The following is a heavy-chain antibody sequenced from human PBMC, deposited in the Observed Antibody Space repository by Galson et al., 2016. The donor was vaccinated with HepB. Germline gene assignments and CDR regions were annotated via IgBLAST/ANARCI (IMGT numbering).Heavy chain of an antibody. V-gene: IGHV3-30*18. CDR1: GFAFRMYS. D-gene: IGHD5-24*01. CDR2: SSSDETKK. J-gene: IGHJ4*02. CDR3: AKGAITWLRDENYFDY. Sequence: SLRLSCAASGFAFRMYSIHWVRQAPGKGLEWVAVSSSDETKKNYADSVRGRFTVSRDNSKNTVYLQMNSLRREDTAVYYCAKGAITWLRDENYFDYWGQGTHVAVSS.